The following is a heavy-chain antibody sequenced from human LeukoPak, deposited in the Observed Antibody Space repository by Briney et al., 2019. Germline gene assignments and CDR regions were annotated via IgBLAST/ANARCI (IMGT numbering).Heavy chain of an antibody. CDR2: IKQDGSEK. V-gene: IGHV3-7*01. CDR1: GFTFSSYW. D-gene: IGHD3-16*02. CDR3: ARSGGYDYVWGSYRSPHFDY. Sequence: GGSLRLSCAASGFTFSSYWMSWVRQAPGKGLEWVANIKQDGSEKYYVDSVKGRFTISRDNAKNSLYLQMNSLRAEDTAVYYCARSGGYDYVWGSYRSPHFDYWGQGTLVTVSS. J-gene: IGHJ4*02.